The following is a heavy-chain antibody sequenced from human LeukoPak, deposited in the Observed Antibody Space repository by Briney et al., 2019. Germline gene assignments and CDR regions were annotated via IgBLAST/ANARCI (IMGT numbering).Heavy chain of an antibody. D-gene: IGHD6-13*01. CDR3: AKATSSWHEFDY. CDR1: GFTFSSYE. Sequence: GGSLRLSCAASGFTFSSYEMTWVRQAPGMGLEWVSYISGSGSTTNYADSVKGRFTISRDNAKNFLYLQMNSLRAEDTALYYCAKATSSWHEFDYWGQGTLVAVSS. CDR2: ISGSGSTT. J-gene: IGHJ4*02. V-gene: IGHV3-48*03.